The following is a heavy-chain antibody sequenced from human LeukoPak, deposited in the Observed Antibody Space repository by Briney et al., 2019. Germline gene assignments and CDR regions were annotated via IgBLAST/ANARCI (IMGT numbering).Heavy chain of an antibody. D-gene: IGHD6-13*01. Sequence: SETLSLTCTVSGGSISNSIYYWAWIRQPPGKGLEWIGTISYSGSTYYNPSLKSRVTISVDTSKNQFSLKLNSVTAADTAVYYCATGRAAAGQYYFDHWGQGTLVTVSS. J-gene: IGHJ4*02. V-gene: IGHV4-39*01. CDR2: ISYSGST. CDR1: GGSISNSIYY. CDR3: ATGRAAAGQYYFDH.